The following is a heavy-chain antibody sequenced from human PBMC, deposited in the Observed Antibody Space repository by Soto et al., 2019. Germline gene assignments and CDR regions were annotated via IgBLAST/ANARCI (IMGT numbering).Heavy chain of an antibody. CDR2: IKQDGSEK. CDR1: GFTFSSYW. J-gene: IGHJ4*02. V-gene: IGHV3-7*01. D-gene: IGHD3-10*01. Sequence: GGSLRLSCAASGFTFSSYWMSWVRQAPGKGLEWVANIKQDGSEKYYVDSVKGRFTISRDNAKNSLYLQMNSLRAEDTAVYYCARAGAYGSGSYYKTFDYWGQGTLVTVSS. CDR3: ARAGAYGSGSYYKTFDY.